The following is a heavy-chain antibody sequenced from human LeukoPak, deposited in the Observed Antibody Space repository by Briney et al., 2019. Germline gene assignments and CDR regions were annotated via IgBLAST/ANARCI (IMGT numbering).Heavy chain of an antibody. CDR3: ARDHYGSDSEMASDY. CDR1: GGTFSSYA. Sequence: ASVKVSCKASGGTFSSYAISWVRQAPGQGLEWMGGIIPIFGTANYAQKFQGRVTITADESTSTAYMELSSLRSEDTAVYYCARDHYGSDSEMASDYWGQGILVTVSS. CDR2: IIPIFGTA. J-gene: IGHJ4*02. V-gene: IGHV1-69*13. D-gene: IGHD3-10*01.